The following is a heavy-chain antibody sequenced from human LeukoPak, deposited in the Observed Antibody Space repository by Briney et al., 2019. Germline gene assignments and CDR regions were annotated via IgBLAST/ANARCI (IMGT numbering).Heavy chain of an antibody. D-gene: IGHD1-26*01. CDR3: AREPSGSYSNDVFYFDY. J-gene: IGHJ4*02. CDR2: IIPILGIA. Sequence: GASVNVSCKASVRTFSSYAIIWVRQAPGQGLEWMGRIIPILGIANYAQKFQGRVTITADKSTRTAYMELSSLRSEDTAVYYCAREPSGSYSNDVFYFDYWGQGTLVTVSS. CDR1: VRTFSSYA. V-gene: IGHV1-69*04.